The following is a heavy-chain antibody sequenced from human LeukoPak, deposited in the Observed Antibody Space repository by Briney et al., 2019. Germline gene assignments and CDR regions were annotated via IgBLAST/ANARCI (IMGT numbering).Heavy chain of an antibody. D-gene: IGHD3-10*01. V-gene: IGHV3-23*01. Sequence: PGGSLRLSCAASGFTFSSYAMSWVRQAPGKGLEWVSAISGSGGSTYYADSVKGRFTISRDNSKNTLYLQTNSLRAEDTAVYYCASSTYYYGSGSYYNPNWFDPWGQGTLVTVSP. CDR2: ISGSGGST. CDR1: GFTFSSYA. J-gene: IGHJ5*02. CDR3: ASSTYYYGSGSYYNPNWFDP.